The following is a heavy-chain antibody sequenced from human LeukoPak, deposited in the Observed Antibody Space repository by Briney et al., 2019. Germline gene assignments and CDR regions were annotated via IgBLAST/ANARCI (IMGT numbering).Heavy chain of an antibody. CDR1: GFTFSDYW. Sequence: GGSLRLSCAASGFTFSDYWMHWVRQAPGKGLEWVSRINPDGSSSNYADSVKGRFTISRDNSKNTLYLQVDSLRAEDTAIYTCARRKVVMKAAGDWYFDLWGRGTLVIVSS. CDR2: INPDGSSS. J-gene: IGHJ2*01. CDR3: ARRKVVMKAAGDWYFDL. D-gene: IGHD3-22*01. V-gene: IGHV3-74*01.